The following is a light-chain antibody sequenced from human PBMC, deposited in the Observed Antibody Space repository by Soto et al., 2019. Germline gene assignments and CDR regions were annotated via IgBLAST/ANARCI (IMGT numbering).Light chain of an antibody. Sequence: QSVLTQPPSVSGTPGQRVNMSCSGSSSNIGSKSVSWYQHLPQTAPKLLIYSNNQRPSGVPGRFSGSKSGTSASLAISGLQSDYETQYYCAAWDDSLKVLVFGGGTKLTVL. V-gene: IGLV1-44*01. CDR3: AAWDDSLKVLV. J-gene: IGLJ2*01. CDR2: SNN. CDR1: SSNIGSKS.